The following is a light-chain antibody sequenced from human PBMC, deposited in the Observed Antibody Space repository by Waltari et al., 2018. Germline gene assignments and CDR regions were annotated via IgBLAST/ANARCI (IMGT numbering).Light chain of an antibody. CDR3: QVWDANNDPGV. J-gene: IGLJ1*01. V-gene: IGLV3-21*04. CDR2: YDS. CDR1: NIGTKS. Sequence: SYVLTQPPSVSVAPGKTARITCGGNNIGTKSVHWYQQKPGQAPILVISYDSDRPSGIPERFSGSNSGNTATLTISSVEAADEADYYCQVWDANNDPGVFGTGTEVTVL.